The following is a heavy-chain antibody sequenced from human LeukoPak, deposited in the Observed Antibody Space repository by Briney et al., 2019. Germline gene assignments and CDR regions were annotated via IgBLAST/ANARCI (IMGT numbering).Heavy chain of an antibody. CDR2: IDGNGNKK. Sequence: GGSLRLSCAASGFTFSNHWMHWVRQVPGKGLVWVSRIDGNGNKKNYADSGKGRFSISRDNAKRTLYLQMNSLRAEDTAVYYCARGPGSSGGAYVGDYWGHGTLVTVSS. J-gene: IGHJ4*01. CDR3: ARGPGSSGGAYVGDY. V-gene: IGHV3-74*01. D-gene: IGHD3-22*01. CDR1: GFTFSNHW.